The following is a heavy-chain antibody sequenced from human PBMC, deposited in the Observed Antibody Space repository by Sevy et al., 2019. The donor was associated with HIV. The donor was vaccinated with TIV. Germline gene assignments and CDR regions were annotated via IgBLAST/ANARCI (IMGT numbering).Heavy chain of an antibody. V-gene: IGHV3-23*01. D-gene: IGHD6-13*01. CDR2: ISGSGGST. Sequence: GGSLRLSCAASGFTFSSYAMSWVRQAPGKGLEWVSAISGSGGSTYYADSVKGRFTISRDNSKNTLYLQMNSLRAEDMAVYYCAKSAAAGTFYYYYYMDVWGKGTTVTVSS. CDR1: GFTFSSYA. J-gene: IGHJ6*03. CDR3: AKSAAAGTFYYYYYMDV.